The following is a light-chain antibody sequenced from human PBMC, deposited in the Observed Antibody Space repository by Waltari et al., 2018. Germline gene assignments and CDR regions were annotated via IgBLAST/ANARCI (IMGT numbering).Light chain of an antibody. CDR2: EVN. CDR1: SSDVGSYDL. V-gene: IGLV2-23*02. CDR3: CSYAGNCTVV. Sequence: QSALTQPASVSGSPGPSITTPCTGTSSDVGSYDLVSWYQQHPGKAPKLMIYEVNKRPSGVSHRFSGSRSGNTASLTISGLQAEDEADYHCCSYAGNCTVVFGGGTKLTVL. J-gene: IGLJ2*01.